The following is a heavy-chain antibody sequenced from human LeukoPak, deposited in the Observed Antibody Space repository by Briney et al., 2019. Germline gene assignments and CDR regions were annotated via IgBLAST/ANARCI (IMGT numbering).Heavy chain of an antibody. J-gene: IGHJ4*02. CDR1: GYTSTSYG. CDR3: ARGYDSSGYDYFDY. CDR2: ISAYNGST. Sequence: ASVKVSCKASGYTSTSYGISWVRQAPGQGLEWMGWISAYNGSTNYAQKLQGRVTMTTDTSTSTAYMELRSLRSDDTAVYYCARGYDSSGYDYFDYWGQGTLVTVSS. D-gene: IGHD3-22*01. V-gene: IGHV1-18*01.